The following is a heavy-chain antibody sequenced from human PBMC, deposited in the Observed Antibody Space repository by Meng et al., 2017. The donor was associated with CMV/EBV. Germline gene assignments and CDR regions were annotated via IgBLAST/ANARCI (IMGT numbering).Heavy chain of an antibody. CDR2: MSSSGRTI. D-gene: IGHD6-19*01. CDR1: GFTFSSYE. J-gene: IGHJ4*02. V-gene: IGHV3-48*03. Sequence: GESLKISCAASGFTFSSYEMNWVRQAPGKGLEWVSYMSSSGRTIYYADSVKGRFTISRDNAKNSLYLQMNSLRAEDTAVYYCARGYSSGWYGGRANDYWGQGTLVTVSS. CDR3: ARGYSSGWYGGRANDY.